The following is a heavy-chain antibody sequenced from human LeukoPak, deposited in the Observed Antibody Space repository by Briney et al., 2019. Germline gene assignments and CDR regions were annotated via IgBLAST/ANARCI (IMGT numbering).Heavy chain of an antibody. D-gene: IGHD5-12*01. CDR2: MNPNSGNI. CDR1: GYTFTSYD. CDR3: ARGRDIVATVDY. V-gene: IGHV1-8*01. J-gene: IGHJ4*02. Sequence: ASVKVSCKASGYTFTSYDISWVRRATGQGLEWMGWMNPNSGNIGYAQKFQGRVTMTRNTSISTAYMELSSLRSEDTAVYYCARGRDIVATVDYWGQGALVTVSS.